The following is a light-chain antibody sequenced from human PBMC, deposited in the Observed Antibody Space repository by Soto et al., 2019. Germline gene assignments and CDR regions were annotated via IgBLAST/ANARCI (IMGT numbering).Light chain of an antibody. Sequence: EIMLTQSPATLSLSPGERATLSCRASQSVSSNLAWYQQKLGQAPRLLIYDTFNRATGIPARFSGSGSGTDFTLTISNLEPEDFAVYYCQQRSSWPTFGQGTKLEIK. V-gene: IGKV3-11*01. CDR1: QSVSSN. CDR3: QQRSSWPT. J-gene: IGKJ2*01. CDR2: DTF.